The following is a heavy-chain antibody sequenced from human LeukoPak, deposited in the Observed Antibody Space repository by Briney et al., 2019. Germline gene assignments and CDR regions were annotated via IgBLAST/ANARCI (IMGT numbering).Heavy chain of an antibody. D-gene: IGHD5-18*01. Sequence: PSETLSLTCTVSGGSISSYYWSWIRQPPGKGLEWIGYIYYSGSTYYNPSLNSRVTISVDTSKNQFSLKLSSVTAADTAVYYCARLYSYGYYYFDYWGQGTLVTVSS. V-gene: IGHV4-30-4*01. CDR3: ARLYSYGYYYFDY. CDR2: IYYSGST. J-gene: IGHJ4*02. CDR1: GGSISSYY.